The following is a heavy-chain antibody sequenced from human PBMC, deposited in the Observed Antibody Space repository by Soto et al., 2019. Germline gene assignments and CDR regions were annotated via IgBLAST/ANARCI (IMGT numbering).Heavy chain of an antibody. CDR2: ISTSGSTV. CDR1: GFTFANFG. V-gene: IGHV3-48*03. Sequence: PGGSLRLSCGTSGFTFANFGMGWVRQAPGKGLYWVSYISTSGSTVYYADSVKGRFTISRDNTRNSLYLQMNSLRDEDTALYYCVRYCSTTLCNGVATRTFDYWGQGTLVTVSS. J-gene: IGHJ4*02. D-gene: IGHD2-2*01. CDR3: VRYCSTTLCNGVATRTFDY.